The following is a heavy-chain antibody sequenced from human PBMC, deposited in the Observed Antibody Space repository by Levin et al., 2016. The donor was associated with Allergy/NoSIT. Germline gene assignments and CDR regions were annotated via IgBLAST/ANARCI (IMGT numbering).Heavy chain of an antibody. Sequence: VRQAPGKGLEWVAVIWYDGSNKYYADSVKGRFTISRDNSKNTLYLQMNSLRAEDTAVYYCAREGPMIVVALPGYFDYWGQGTLVTVSS. CDR2: IWYDGSNK. J-gene: IGHJ4*02. CDR3: AREGPMIVVALPGYFDY. V-gene: IGHV3-33*01. D-gene: IGHD3-22*01.